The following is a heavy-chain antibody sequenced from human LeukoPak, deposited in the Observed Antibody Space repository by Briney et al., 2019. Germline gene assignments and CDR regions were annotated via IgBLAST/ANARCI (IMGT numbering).Heavy chain of an antibody. Sequence: GGSLRLSCEASRFTFSKYWMSWVRQAPGKGLGWVANIKQDGSEQNYVDSVKGRFTISRDNAKNSLCLRMDSLRAEDTAVYYCATGYSSGWYFYFQYWGQGTLVTVSS. V-gene: IGHV3-7*01. CDR3: ATGYSSGWYFYFQY. CDR1: RFTFSKYW. J-gene: IGHJ1*01. CDR2: IKQDGSEQ. D-gene: IGHD6-19*01.